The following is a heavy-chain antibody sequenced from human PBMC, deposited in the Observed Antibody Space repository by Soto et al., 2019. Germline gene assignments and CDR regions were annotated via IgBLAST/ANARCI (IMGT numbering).Heavy chain of an antibody. CDR1: GFSFRSYW. CDR3: ARGYASGSYYTLDP. Sequence: GGSLRLSCAASGFSFRSYWMHWVRQGPGKGLVWVSRVSSDGISKNYADSVKGRFIISRDNAKSTLYLQMNSLRVEDTAVYYCARGYASGSYYTLDPWGQGNQVTVSS. V-gene: IGHV3-74*01. CDR2: VSSDGISK. D-gene: IGHD3-10*01. J-gene: IGHJ5*02.